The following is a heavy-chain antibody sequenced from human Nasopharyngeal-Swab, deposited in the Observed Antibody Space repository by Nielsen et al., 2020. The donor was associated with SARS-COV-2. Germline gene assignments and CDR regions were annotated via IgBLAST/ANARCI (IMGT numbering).Heavy chain of an antibody. CDR2: INTNTGNP. J-gene: IGHJ4*02. CDR3: ARKENYDILTGYRPGNFDY. Sequence: WVRQAPGQGLEWMGWINTNTGNPTYAQGFTGRFVFSLDTSVSTAYLQISSLKAEDTAVYYCARKENYDILTGYRPGNFDYWGQGTLVTVSS. D-gene: IGHD3-9*01. V-gene: IGHV7-4-1*02.